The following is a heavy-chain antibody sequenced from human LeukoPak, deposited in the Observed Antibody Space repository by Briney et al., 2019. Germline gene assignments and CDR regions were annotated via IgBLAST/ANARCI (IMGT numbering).Heavy chain of an antibody. CDR3: ARGWLQHTGGDYGDFCAFDI. V-gene: IGHV3-23*01. CDR1: GFTFSSYA. Sequence: GGSLRLSCAASGFTFSSYAMSWVRQAPGKGLEWVSVLSGSGSYTYYADSVKGRFTISRDNSKNTLYLQMNSLRAEGTAVYYCARGWLQHTGGDYGDFCAFDIWGQGTMVTVSS. J-gene: IGHJ3*02. D-gene: IGHD4-17*01. CDR2: LSGSGSYT.